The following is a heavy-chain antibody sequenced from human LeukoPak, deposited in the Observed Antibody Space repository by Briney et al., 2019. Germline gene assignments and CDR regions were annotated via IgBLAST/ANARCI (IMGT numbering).Heavy chain of an antibody. CDR1: GFTFSTYG. D-gene: IGHD7-27*01. J-gene: IGHJ4*02. CDR3: AKDREASWATDY. CDR2: MSYDGSNQ. Sequence: PGGSLRLSCAASGFTFSTYGMHWLRQAPGKGLEWVAFMSYDGSNQNHVDPVKGRFTISRDNSKNTLYLQMNSLRAEDTAVYYCAKDREASWATDYWGQGTLVTVSS. V-gene: IGHV3-30*18.